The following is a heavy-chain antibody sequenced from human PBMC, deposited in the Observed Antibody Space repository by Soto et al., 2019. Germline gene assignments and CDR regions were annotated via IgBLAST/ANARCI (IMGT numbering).Heavy chain of an antibody. CDR3: ARARGGYNQYYFDN. J-gene: IGHJ4*02. V-gene: IGHV3-33*01. D-gene: IGHD5-12*01. CDR1: GFIFSNYG. Sequence: GGSLRLSCAASGFIFSNYGMDWVRQAPGKGLEWVAGIWYDGSNKNYADSVKGRFLISRDNSRNTLSLQMNSLTAEDTAIYYCARARGGYNQYYFDNWGQGTLVTVSS. CDR2: IWYDGSNK.